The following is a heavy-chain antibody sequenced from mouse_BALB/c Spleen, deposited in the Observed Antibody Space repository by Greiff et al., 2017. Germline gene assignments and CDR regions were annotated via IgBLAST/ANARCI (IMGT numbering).Heavy chain of an antibody. CDR2: ISSGGSYT. D-gene: IGHD3-1*01. CDR3: AREGLRAMDY. CDR1: GFTFSSYA. V-gene: IGHV5-9-4*01. J-gene: IGHJ4*01. Sequence: EVQLVESGGGLVKPGGSLKLSCAASGFTFSSYAMSWVRQSPEKRLEWVAEISSGGSYTYYPDTVTGRFTISRDNAKNTLYLEMSSLRSEDTAMYYCAREGLRAMDYWGQGTSVTVSS.